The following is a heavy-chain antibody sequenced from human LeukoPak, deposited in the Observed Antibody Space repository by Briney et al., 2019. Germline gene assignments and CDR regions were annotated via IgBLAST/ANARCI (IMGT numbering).Heavy chain of an antibody. J-gene: IGHJ1*01. CDR2: ISSSGTTI. V-gene: IGHV3-48*03. D-gene: IGHD3-22*01. CDR1: GFTFSSSE. CDR3: ARDSSGYYGYFQH. Sequence: GGSLRLSCAASGFTFSSSEMNWVRQAPGKGLEWVSFISSSGTTIYYADSVKGRFTISRDDAKNSLSLQMNSLRAEDTAVYYCARDSSGYYGYFQHWGQGTLVTVSS.